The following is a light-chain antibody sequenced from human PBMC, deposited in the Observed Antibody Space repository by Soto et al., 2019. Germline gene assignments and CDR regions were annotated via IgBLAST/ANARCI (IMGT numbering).Light chain of an antibody. Sequence: EIVLTQSPGILSLSLGEKATLSCRASQNIRTYLAWYQQKPGQPPRLLMYGASTRIPGIPDRFSGVGSGTDFTLTISRLDPEDFAVYYCQQYSDSPRTFGQGTKVEFK. CDR3: QQYSDSPRT. CDR1: QNIRTY. V-gene: IGKV3-20*01. J-gene: IGKJ1*01. CDR2: GAS.